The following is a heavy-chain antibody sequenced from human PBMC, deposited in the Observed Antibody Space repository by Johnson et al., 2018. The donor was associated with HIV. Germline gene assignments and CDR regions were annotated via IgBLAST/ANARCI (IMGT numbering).Heavy chain of an antibody. J-gene: IGHJ3*02. CDR1: GFTFSSYG. V-gene: IGHV3-30*03. CDR2: ISYDGSNK. Sequence: VQLVESGGGVVQPGRSLRLSCAASGFTFSSYGMHWVRQAPGKGLEWVAVISYDGSNKYYTDSVKGRFTISRDNAKNSLYLQINSLRAEDTAVYYCASGAAVAGNAFDIWGQGTMVTVSS. CDR3: ASGAAVAGNAFDI. D-gene: IGHD6-19*01.